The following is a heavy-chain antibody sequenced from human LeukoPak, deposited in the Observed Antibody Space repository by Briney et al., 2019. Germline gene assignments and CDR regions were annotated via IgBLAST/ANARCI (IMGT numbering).Heavy chain of an antibody. D-gene: IGHD3-22*01. CDR3: ARAPEYYYDSSGYAFDI. V-gene: IGHV4-34*01. CDR2: INHSGST. Sequence: SETLSLTCAAYGGSFSGYYWSWIRQPPGKGLEWIGEINHSGSTNYNPSLKSRVTISVDTSKNQFSLKLSSVTAADTAVYYCARAPEYYYDSSGYAFDIWGQGTMVTVSS. J-gene: IGHJ3*02. CDR1: GGSFSGYY.